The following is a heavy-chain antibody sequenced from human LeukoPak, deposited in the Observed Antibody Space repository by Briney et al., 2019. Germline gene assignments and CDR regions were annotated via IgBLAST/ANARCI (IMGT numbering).Heavy chain of an antibody. D-gene: IGHD3-3*01. V-gene: IGHV4-34*01. CDR2: INHSGST. J-gene: IGHJ6*02. CDR1: GGSISSYY. Sequence: SETLSLTCTVSGGSISSYYWSWIRQPPGKGLEWIGEINHSGSTNYNPSLKSRVTISVDTSKNQFSLKLSSVTAADTAVYYCARGSPHDYDFWSGYYYYGVDVWGQGTTVTVSS. CDR3: ARGSPHDYDFWSGYYYYGVDV.